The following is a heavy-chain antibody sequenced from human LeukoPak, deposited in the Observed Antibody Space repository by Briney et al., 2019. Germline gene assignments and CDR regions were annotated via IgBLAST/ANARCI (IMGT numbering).Heavy chain of an antibody. CDR3: ARVETTVTTEVWFDP. D-gene: IGHD4-17*01. V-gene: IGHV4-59*01. CDR1: GSSISSYY. Sequence: SETLSLTCTVSGSSISSYYWSWIRQPPGKGLEWIGYIYYSGSTNYNPSLKSRVTISVDTSKNQFSLELSSVNAADTAVYYCARVETTVTTEVWFDPWGQGTLVTVSS. J-gene: IGHJ5*02. CDR2: IYYSGST.